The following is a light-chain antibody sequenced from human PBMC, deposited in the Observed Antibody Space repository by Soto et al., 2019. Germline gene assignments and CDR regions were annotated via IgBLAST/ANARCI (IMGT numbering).Light chain of an antibody. J-gene: IGKJ5*01. CDR2: DAS. CDR1: QSVSSY. CDR3: QQRSNWPTT. Sequence: EIVLTQSPATLSLSPGERATLSCRASQSVSSYLAWYQQTPGQAPRLLIYDASKRATGIPARFSGSGSGTDFTLKISSLEPEDFVVYYCQQRSNWPTTFGQGTRLEIK. V-gene: IGKV3-11*01.